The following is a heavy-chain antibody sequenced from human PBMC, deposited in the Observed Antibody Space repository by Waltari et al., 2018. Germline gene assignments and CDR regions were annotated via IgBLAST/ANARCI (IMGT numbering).Heavy chain of an antibody. V-gene: IGHV4-39*01. J-gene: IGHJ5*02. Sequence: QVQLQESGPGLVKPSETLSLTCTVSGVSITSSLFYWGWIRQPPGRGREGIGPISHRGGAYYTPSLKSRLTMPVDTSKNHFSLRLTSMTASDSALYFCARRTAAAGVFDTWGRGILVTVSS. CDR1: GVSITSSLFY. CDR2: ISHRGGA. D-gene: IGHD6-25*01. CDR3: ARRTAAAGVFDT.